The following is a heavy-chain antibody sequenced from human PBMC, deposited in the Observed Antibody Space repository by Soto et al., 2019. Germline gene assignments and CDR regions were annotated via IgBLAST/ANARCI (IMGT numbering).Heavy chain of an antibody. CDR1: GFTFSNFG. J-gene: IGHJ4*02. D-gene: IGHD3-3*01. CDR2: ISYDGSKK. CDR3: KGNDWSGLIY. Sequence: PGGSLRLSCAASGFTFSNFGMHWVRQAPGKGLEWLAVISYDGSKKYYADSVKGRFTISRDNSRNTLYLQMNSLRAEDTAVYYCKGNDWSGLIYWGQGTMVTVS. V-gene: IGHV3-30*03.